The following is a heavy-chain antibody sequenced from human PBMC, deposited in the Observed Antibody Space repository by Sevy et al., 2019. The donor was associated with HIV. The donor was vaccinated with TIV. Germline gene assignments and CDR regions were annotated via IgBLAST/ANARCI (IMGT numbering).Heavy chain of an antibody. D-gene: IGHD3-3*01. CDR2: ISSSGSTI. Sequence: GGSLRLSCAASGFTFSDYYMSWIRQAPGKGLEWVSYISSSGSTIYYADSVKGRFTISRDNAKNSLYLQMNGLRAEDTAVYYCARERPNYDFWSGYYTAYYYGMDVWGQGTTVTVSS. J-gene: IGHJ6*02. CDR1: GFTFSDYY. CDR3: ARERPNYDFWSGYYTAYYYGMDV. V-gene: IGHV3-11*04.